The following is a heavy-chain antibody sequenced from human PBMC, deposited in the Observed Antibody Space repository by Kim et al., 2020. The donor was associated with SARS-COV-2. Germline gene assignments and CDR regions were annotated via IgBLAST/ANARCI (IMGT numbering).Heavy chain of an antibody. D-gene: IGHD3-9*01. CDR2: IRSKAYGGTT. Sequence: GGSLRLSCTASGFTFGDYAMSWVRQAPGKGLEWVGFIRSKAYGGTTEYAASVKGRFTISSDDSKSIAYLQMNSLKTEDTAVYYCTSAWYYDIPYWGQGTLVTVSS. J-gene: IGHJ4*02. CDR1: GFTFGDYA. CDR3: TSAWYYDIPY. V-gene: IGHV3-49*04.